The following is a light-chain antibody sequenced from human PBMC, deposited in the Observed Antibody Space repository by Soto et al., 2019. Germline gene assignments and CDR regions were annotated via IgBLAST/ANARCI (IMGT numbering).Light chain of an antibody. CDR1: QSVSSY. Sequence: EIVLTQSPATLSLSPGERATLSCRASQSVSSYLAWYQQKPGQAPRLLIYDAFNRATGGPARFRGSGSGTEFTLTISSLQSEDFAVYYCQQYNNWPPITFGQGTRLEI. CDR3: QQYNNWPPIT. CDR2: DAF. J-gene: IGKJ5*01. V-gene: IGKV3-11*01.